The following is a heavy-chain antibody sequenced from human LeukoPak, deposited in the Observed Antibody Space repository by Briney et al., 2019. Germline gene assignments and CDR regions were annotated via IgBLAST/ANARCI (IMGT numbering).Heavy chain of an antibody. D-gene: IGHD5-18*01. Sequence: GRSLRLSCAASGFTFSSYGMHWVRQAPGKGLEWVAVISYDGSNKYYADPVKGRFTISRDNPKNTLYLQMNSLRAEDTAVYYCAKGANTAMVSSYFDYWGQGTLVTVSS. V-gene: IGHV3-30*18. J-gene: IGHJ4*02. CDR2: ISYDGSNK. CDR1: GFTFSSYG. CDR3: AKGANTAMVSSYFDY.